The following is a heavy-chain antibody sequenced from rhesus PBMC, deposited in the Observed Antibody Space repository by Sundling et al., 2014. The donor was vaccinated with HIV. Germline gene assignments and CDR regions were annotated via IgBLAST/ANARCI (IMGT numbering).Heavy chain of an antibody. J-gene: IGHJ4*01. V-gene: IGHV4-93*01. CDR2: IHSSSGNT. Sequence: QVQLQESGPAVVKPSETLSLTCVVSGGSFISGHWWSWIRQSPGTGLEWIGGIHSSSGNTYYNPSLKSRVTLSTDTSKNQFSLNLTSVTAADTAVYYCARVIFTSSGNYWGQGVLVTVSS. D-gene: IGHD2-27*01. CDR1: GGSFISGHW. CDR3: ARVIFTSSGNY.